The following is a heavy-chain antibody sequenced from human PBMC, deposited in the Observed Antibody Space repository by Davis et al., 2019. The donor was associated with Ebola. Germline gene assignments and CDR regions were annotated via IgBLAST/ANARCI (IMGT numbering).Heavy chain of an antibody. J-gene: IGHJ4*02. CDR2: ISSSSSTI. CDR1: GFTFSSYS. V-gene: IGHV3-48*02. Sequence: GESLKISCAASGFTFSSYSMNWVRQAPGKGLEWVSYISSSSSTIYYADSVKGRFTISRDNAKNSLYLQMNSLRDEDTAVYYCARDGSRGYSYGYNYWGQGTLVTVSS. CDR3: ARDGSRGYSYGYNY. D-gene: IGHD5-18*01.